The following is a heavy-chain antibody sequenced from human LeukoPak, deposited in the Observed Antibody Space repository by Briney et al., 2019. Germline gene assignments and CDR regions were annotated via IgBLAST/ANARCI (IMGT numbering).Heavy chain of an antibody. CDR2: IKEDGSVM. D-gene: IGHD6-19*01. J-gene: IGHJ4*02. CDR3: ARDLWGSYSTGSYLDY. V-gene: IGHV3-7*01. CDR1: GFPFTNYW. Sequence: GGSLRLSCAVSGFPFTNYWMSWVRQAPGKGLEWVANIKEDGSVMYYVDSLKGRFPISRESAQNSLYLQMNSLRVEDTAVYFCARDLWGSYSTGSYLDYWGQGALVTVSS.